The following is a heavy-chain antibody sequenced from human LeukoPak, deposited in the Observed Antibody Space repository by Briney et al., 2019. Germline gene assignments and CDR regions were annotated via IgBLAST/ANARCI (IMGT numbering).Heavy chain of an antibody. CDR1: GFTFSSYS. V-gene: IGHV3-21*01. CDR3: ASDTVVRGVIPRY. D-gene: IGHD3-10*01. CDR2: ISSSSSYI. J-gene: IGHJ4*02. Sequence: KPGGSLRLSCAASGFTFSSYSMNWVRQAPGKGLEWVSSISSSSSYIYYADSVKGRFTISRDNAKNSLYLQMNSLRAEDTAVYYCASDTVVRGVIPRYWGQGTLVTVSS.